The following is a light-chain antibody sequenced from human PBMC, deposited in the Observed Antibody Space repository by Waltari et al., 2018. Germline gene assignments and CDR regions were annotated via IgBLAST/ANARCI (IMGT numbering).Light chain of an antibody. CDR3: QQRSNWPLYT. V-gene: IGKV3-11*01. CDR2: DAS. J-gene: IGKJ2*01. CDR1: QSVSSY. Sequence: EIVLTQSPATLSLSPGERATLSCRPSQSVSSYLAWYQQKPGQAPRPLIYDASNRATGIPARFSGSGSGTDFTLTISSLEPEDFAVYYCQQRSNWPLYTFGQGTKLEIK.